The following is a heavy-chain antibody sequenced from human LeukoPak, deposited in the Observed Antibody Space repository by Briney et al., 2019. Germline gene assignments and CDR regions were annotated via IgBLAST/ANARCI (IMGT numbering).Heavy chain of an antibody. J-gene: IGHJ6*02. V-gene: IGHV1-18*01. Sequence: ASVKVSCKASGYSFTSYGISWVRQAPGQGLEWMGWISAYNGNTNYAQKLQGRVTMTTDTSTSTAYMELRSLRPDDTAVYYCARVSPNYGMDVWGQGTTVTVSS. D-gene: IGHD2/OR15-2a*01. CDR1: GYSFTSYG. CDR2: ISAYNGNT. CDR3: ARVSPNYGMDV.